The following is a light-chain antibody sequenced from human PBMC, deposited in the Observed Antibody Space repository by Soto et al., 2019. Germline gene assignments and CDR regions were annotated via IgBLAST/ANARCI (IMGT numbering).Light chain of an antibody. CDR1: QSVSSN. CDR2: GAS. CDR3: QQHNNWPPLT. Sequence: IVRTQSPATLSVSPGERATLSCRASQSVSSNLAWYQKKPGQAPRLLIYGASTRATGIPARFSGSGSGTEFTLTIRSLQSEDFAVYYCQQHNNWPPLTFGGGTKVEIK. V-gene: IGKV3-15*01. J-gene: IGKJ4*01.